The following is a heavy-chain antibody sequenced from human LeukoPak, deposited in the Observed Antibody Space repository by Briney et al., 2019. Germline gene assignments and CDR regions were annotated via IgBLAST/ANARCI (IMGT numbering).Heavy chain of an antibody. CDR3: ARWGWGGAIDY. J-gene: IGHJ4*02. Sequence: PSETLSLTCTVSGGSISSYYWTWIRQPPGKGLEWIGYIYYSGSTKYNPSLKSRVTISIDTSKNQFSLKLSSVTAADTAVYYCARWGWGGAIDYWGQGTLVTVSS. D-gene: IGHD1-26*01. V-gene: IGHV4-59*01. CDR1: GGSISSYY. CDR2: IYYSGST.